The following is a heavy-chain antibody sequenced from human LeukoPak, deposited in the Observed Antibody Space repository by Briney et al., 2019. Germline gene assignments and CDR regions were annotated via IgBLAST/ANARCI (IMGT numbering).Heavy chain of an antibody. CDR1: GGSISSSTYY. Sequence: PSETLSLTCTVSGGSISSSTYYWSWIRQPPGKGLEWIGYIYYSGSTNYNPSLKSRVTISVDTSKNQFSLKLSSVTAADTAVYYCARVARPDYYDSSGYYYDYWGQGTLVTVSS. V-gene: IGHV4-61*01. J-gene: IGHJ4*02. CDR3: ARVARPDYYDSSGYYYDY. CDR2: IYYSGST. D-gene: IGHD3-22*01.